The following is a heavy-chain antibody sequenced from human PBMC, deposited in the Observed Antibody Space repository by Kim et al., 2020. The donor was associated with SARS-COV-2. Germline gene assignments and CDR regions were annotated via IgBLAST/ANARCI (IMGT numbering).Heavy chain of an antibody. CDR1: GGTFSSYA. D-gene: IGHD3-16*01. Sequence: SVKVSCKASGGTFSSYAISWVRQAPGQGLEWMGGIIPIFGTANYAQKFQGRVTITADESTSTAYMELSSLRSEDTAVYYCNMAGWGGEPTHYYYYGMDVWGQKTALTV. CDR3: NMAGWGGEPTHYYYYGMDV. J-gene: IGHJ6*02. V-gene: IGHV1-69*13. CDR2: IIPIFGTA.